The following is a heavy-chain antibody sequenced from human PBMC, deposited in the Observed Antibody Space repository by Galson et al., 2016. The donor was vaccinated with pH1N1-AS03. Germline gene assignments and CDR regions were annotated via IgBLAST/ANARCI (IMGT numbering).Heavy chain of an antibody. J-gene: IGHJ4*02. CDR3: TKKYRDTTNVRYAELGY. CDR1: GYTFTSYD. CDR2: MNPSSGNT. D-gene: IGHD5-12*01. V-gene: IGHV1-8*01. Sequence: SVKVSCKASGYTFTSYDINWVRQSTGRGLEWMGWMNPSSGNTGYAQKFQGRVTMTRDTSIRTAYMELYNLRSADTAVYYCTKKYRDTTNVRYAELGYWGQGTLVTVSS.